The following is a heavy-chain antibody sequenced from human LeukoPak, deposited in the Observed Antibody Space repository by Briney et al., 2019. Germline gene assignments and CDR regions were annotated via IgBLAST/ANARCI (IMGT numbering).Heavy chain of an antibody. J-gene: IGHJ4*02. CDR2: ISYDGSNK. V-gene: IGHV3-30*03. Sequence: GGSLRLSCAASGFTFSSYSIHWVRQAPGKGLEWVAVISYDGSNKHYADSVKGRFTISRDNSKNTLYLQMNSLRAEDTAVYYCARDRARDFDYWGQGTLVTVSS. CDR3: ARDRARDFDY. CDR1: GFTFSSYS.